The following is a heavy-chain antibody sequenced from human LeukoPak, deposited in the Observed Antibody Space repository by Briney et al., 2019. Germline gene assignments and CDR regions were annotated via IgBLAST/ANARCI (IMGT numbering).Heavy chain of an antibody. CDR2: IKQDGSEK. V-gene: IGHV3-7*01. CDR3: ARDRWFTPNDYYYYGMDV. Sequence: GGSLRLSCAASGFTFSSYWMSWVRQAPGKGLEWVANIKQDGSEKNYVDSVKGRFTISRDNAKNSLYLQMNSLRAEDTAVYYCARDRWFTPNDYYYYGMDVWGQGATVTVSS. CDR1: GFTFSSYW. D-gene: IGHD3-10*01. J-gene: IGHJ6*02.